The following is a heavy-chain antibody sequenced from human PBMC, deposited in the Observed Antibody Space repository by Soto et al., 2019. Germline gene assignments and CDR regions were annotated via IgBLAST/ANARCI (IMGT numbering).Heavy chain of an antibody. CDR2: TYYRSKWYN. D-gene: IGHD6-19*01. J-gene: IGHJ6*03. CDR1: GDSVSSNSAA. V-gene: IGHV6-1*01. CDR3: ARETPFRAVAGKGGHYYYYYMDV. Sequence: SQTLSLTCAISGDSVSSNSAAWNWIRQSPSRGLEWLGRTYYRSKWYNDYAVSVKSRITINPDTSKNQFSLQLNSVTPEDTAVYYCARETPFRAVAGKGGHYYYYYMDVWGKGTTVTVSS.